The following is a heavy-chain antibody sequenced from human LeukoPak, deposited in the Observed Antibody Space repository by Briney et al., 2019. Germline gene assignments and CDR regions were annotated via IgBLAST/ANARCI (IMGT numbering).Heavy chain of an antibody. D-gene: IGHD1-26*01. Sequence: PGGSLRLSCAASGFTFSSYSMNWVRQAPGKGLEWVSSISSSSSYIYYADSVKGRFTISRDNAKNSLYLQMNSLRAEDTAVYYCARDPGATGAYCFDYWGQGTLVTVSS. V-gene: IGHV3-21*01. CDR3: ARDPGATGAYCFDY. CDR1: GFTFSSYS. CDR2: ISSSSSYI. J-gene: IGHJ4*02.